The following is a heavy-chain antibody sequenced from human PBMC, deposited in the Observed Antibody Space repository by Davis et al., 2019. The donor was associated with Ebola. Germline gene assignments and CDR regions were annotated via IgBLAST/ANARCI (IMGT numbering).Heavy chain of an antibody. CDR1: GYTFTGYY. Sequence: AASVKVSCKASGYTFTGYYMHWVRQAPGQGLEWMGWINPNSGGTNYAQKFQGWVTMTRDTSISTAYMELSRLRTDDTAVYYCARGRIAAGGTAGDYYYGMDVWGQGTTVTVSS. CDR2: INPNSGGT. CDR3: ARGRIAAGGTAGDYYYGMDV. D-gene: IGHD6-13*01. V-gene: IGHV1-2*04. J-gene: IGHJ6*02.